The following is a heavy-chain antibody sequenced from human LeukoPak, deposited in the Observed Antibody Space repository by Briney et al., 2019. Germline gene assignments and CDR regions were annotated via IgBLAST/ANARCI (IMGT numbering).Heavy chain of an antibody. J-gene: IGHJ4*02. CDR1: GITHINYG. Sequence: GWSLRHSRLVTGITHINYGISSVRQAPGKGLEWVAGISGSGGSTNYGGSVKCRFIIYRDISKRTLFLQMNGLRADDSAIYYCAKESKGLLSYWGQGTRVTVSS. V-gene: IGHV3-23*01. D-gene: IGHD2-15*01. CDR3: AKESKGLLSY. CDR2: ISGSGGST.